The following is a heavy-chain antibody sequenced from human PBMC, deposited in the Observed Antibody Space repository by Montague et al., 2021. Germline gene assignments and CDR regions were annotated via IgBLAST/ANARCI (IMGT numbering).Heavy chain of an antibody. J-gene: IGHJ5*02. D-gene: IGHD6-25*01. Sequence: SLRLSCAASGFTFSNYWMHWVRQAPGKGLVWVSHIKYDGSRTDYADSVKGRFTISSDNAKNTLYLQMNRLRVDDTAVYYCARSGLAAALDHWGQGTLVTVSS. V-gene: IGHV3-74*01. CDR3: ARSGLAAALDH. CDR2: IKYDGSRT. CDR1: GFTFSNYW.